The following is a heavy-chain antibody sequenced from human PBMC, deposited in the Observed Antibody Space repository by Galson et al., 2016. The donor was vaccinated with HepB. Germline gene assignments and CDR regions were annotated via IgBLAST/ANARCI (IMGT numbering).Heavy chain of an antibody. CDR3: AREIAVDNKIAGTDS. Sequence: SLRLSCAASGFAFGDFAIHWVRQAPGKGLAWVAVTSYDGNIKYYADSVKGRFTISRDNSRNMVFLQMNSLRPEDSAAYYCAREIAVDNKIAGTDSWGQGTLVTVSS. D-gene: IGHD6-19*01. J-gene: IGHJ5*01. V-gene: IGHV3-30*04. CDR2: TSYDGNIK. CDR1: GFAFGDFA.